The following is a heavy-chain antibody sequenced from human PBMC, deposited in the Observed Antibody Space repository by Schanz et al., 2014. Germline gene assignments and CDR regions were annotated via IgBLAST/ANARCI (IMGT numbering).Heavy chain of an antibody. CDR2: VYMSAAST. Sequence: EVQLVESGGGLIQPGGSLRLSCAVSGFTVSSNYMSWVRQAPGKGLEWVSTVYMSAASTRYADSVKGRFIISRDSSKNTLFMQMKSLRPEDTALYLVARDEGRDGYNLAFDVWGAGTLVTVSS. CDR1: GFTVSSNY. CDR3: ARDEGRDGYNLAFDV. V-gene: IGHV3-53*01. J-gene: IGHJ3*01. D-gene: IGHD5-12*01.